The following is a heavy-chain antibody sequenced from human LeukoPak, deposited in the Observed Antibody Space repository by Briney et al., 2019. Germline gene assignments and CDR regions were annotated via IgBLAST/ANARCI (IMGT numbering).Heavy chain of an antibody. CDR1: GFTFSRHA. Sequence: GGSLRLSCAASGFTFSRHAMSWVRQAPGKGLEWVSTTGLNSVNTLCAESVQGRFSISRDNSKNTLGLQMDNLRVDDTAVYYCAKGDDIGKHPTRAYYFDTWGQGTLVTVSS. CDR3: AKGDDIGKHPTRAYYFDT. J-gene: IGHJ4*02. D-gene: IGHD5-24*01. CDR2: TGLNSVNT. V-gene: IGHV3-23*01.